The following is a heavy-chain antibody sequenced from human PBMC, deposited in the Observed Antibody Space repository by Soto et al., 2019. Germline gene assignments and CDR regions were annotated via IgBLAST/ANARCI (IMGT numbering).Heavy chain of an antibody. Sequence: PSETLSLTCTVSGGSISSYYWSWIRQPPGKGLEWIGYIYYSGSTNYNPSLKSRVTISVDTSKNQFSLKLSSVTAADTAVYYCARRKGYSYGYPYYYYGMDVWGQGTTVTVSS. CDR1: GGSISSYY. CDR3: ARRKGYSYGYPYYYYGMDV. CDR2: IYYSGST. J-gene: IGHJ6*02. V-gene: IGHV4-59*08. D-gene: IGHD5-18*01.